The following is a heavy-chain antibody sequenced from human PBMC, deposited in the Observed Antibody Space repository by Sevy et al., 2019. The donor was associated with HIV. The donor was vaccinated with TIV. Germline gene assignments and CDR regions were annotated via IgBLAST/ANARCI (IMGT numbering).Heavy chain of an antibody. CDR3: AKEAMIVVAEAYGVDL. Sequence: GGSLRLSCAASGFTFSSYAMSWVRQAPGKGLEWVSAISGTGGSTYYADSVKGRFTISRDNSKNTLYLQMNSLRAEDTAVYYCAKEAMIVVAEAYGVDLWGQGTMVTVSS. V-gene: IGHV3-23*01. CDR1: GFTFSSYA. J-gene: IGHJ3*01. CDR2: ISGTGGST. D-gene: IGHD3-22*01.